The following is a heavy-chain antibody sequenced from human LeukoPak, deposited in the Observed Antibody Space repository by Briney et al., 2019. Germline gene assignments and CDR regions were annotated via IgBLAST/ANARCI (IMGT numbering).Heavy chain of an antibody. CDR2: IYYSGST. D-gene: IGHD6-19*01. Sequence: SETLSLTCTVSGGSISSYYWSWIRQPPGKGLEWIGYIYYSGSTNYNPSLKSRVTISVDTSKNQFSLKLSSVTAAVTAVYYCARGVEAVAGMWWFDPWGQGTLVTVSS. J-gene: IGHJ5*02. V-gene: IGHV4-59*01. CDR1: GGSISSYY. CDR3: ARGVEAVAGMWWFDP.